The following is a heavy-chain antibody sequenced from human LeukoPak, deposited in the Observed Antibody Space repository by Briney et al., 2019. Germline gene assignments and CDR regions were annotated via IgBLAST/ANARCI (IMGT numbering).Heavy chain of an antibody. CDR3: ARDQYSSSWHRRNTPYFDY. Sequence: GASVKVSCKAFGYTFTSNYMHWVRQAPGQGPEWMGVISPSGGSTTYAQKFQGRVTLTRDMSTSTDYLELSSLRSEDTAVYYCARDQYSSSWHRRNTPYFDYWGQGTLVTVSS. CDR1: GYTFTSNY. J-gene: IGHJ4*02. D-gene: IGHD6-13*01. CDR2: ISPSGGST. V-gene: IGHV1-46*01.